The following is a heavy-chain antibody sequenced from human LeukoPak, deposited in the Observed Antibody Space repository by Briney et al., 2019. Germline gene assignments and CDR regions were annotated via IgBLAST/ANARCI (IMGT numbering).Heavy chain of an antibody. Sequence: KPSETLSLTCTVSGGSISSSSYYWGWIRQPPGKGLEWIGSIYYSGSTYYNPSLKSRVTISVDTSKNQFSLKLSSVTAADTAVYYCARHAGFSVWWFDVWGRGTLVTVSS. V-gene: IGHV4-39*07. CDR1: GGSISSSSYY. D-gene: IGHD5/OR15-5a*01. CDR3: ARHAGFSVWWFDV. J-gene: IGHJ2*01. CDR2: IYYSGST.